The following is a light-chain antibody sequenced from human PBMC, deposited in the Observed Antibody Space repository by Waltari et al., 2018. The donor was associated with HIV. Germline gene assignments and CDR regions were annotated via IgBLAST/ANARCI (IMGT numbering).Light chain of an antibody. J-gene: IGKJ4*01. Sequence: EIVLTQSPATLSLSPGERATLSCRASQSVGTFLAWYQQKPGQAPRLLIFDASNRATGILARFSGSGSGTDFTLTISSLEPEDFALYYCQQRTNWPQNTFGGGTKVEIK. CDR3: QQRTNWPQNT. CDR2: DAS. V-gene: IGKV3-11*01. CDR1: QSVGTF.